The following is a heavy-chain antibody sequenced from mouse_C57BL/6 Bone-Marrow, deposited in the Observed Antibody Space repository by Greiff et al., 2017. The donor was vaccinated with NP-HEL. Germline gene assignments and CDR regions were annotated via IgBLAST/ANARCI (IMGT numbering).Heavy chain of an antibody. CDR2: FHPYNDDT. J-gene: IGHJ1*03. V-gene: IGHV1-47*01. D-gene: IGHD2-1*01. Sequence: VQLQESGAELVKPGASVKMSCKASGYTFTTYPIEWMKQNHGKSLEWIGNFHPYNDDTKYNEKFKGKATLTVEKSSSTVYLELSRLTSDDSAVYYCARNHYGNYGYFDVWGTGTTVTVSS. CDR3: ARNHYGNYGYFDV. CDR1: GYTFTTYP.